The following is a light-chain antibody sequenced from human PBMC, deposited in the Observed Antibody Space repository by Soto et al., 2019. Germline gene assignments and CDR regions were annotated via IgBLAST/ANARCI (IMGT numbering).Light chain of an antibody. CDR2: DTS. V-gene: IGKV3-11*01. CDR3: LQLNK. Sequence: VSTLSPATLYLAPGERATLSCRASQFLSSYLAWYQQKPGQPPRLLIYDTSNRATGIPARFSGSRSGTDFTLTISSLEPEDFGVYFCLQLNKFGQGTRLAIK. CDR1: QFLSSY. J-gene: IGKJ5*01.